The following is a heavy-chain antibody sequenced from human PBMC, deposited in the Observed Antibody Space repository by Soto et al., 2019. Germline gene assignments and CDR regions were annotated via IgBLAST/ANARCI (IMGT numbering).Heavy chain of an antibody. CDR1: GFSLSGFW. J-gene: IGHJ3*01. CDR3: ARDGRRQWGLIGFDV. Sequence: EMEVVESGGGLVQPGGSLRLSWVGSGFSLSGFWMTWVRQTPGRGREWVATIKEDGTEKYYGDSVEGRFVISRDNAKKSVDLQMHSLTGEDTAVYYCARDGRRQWGLIGFDVWGRGTEVTVSS. CDR2: IKEDGTEK. D-gene: IGHD3-16*02. V-gene: IGHV3-7*03.